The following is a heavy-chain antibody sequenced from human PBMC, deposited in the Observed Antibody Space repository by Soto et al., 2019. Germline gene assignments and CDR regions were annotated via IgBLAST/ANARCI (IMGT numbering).Heavy chain of an antibody. D-gene: IGHD3-22*01. V-gene: IGHV5-10-1*01. J-gene: IGHJ6*02. CDR3: ARLELVAVTGPTGYYYDMDV. CDR2: IDPSDSYT. Sequence: GESLKISCKGSGYSFTSYWISWVRQMPGKGLEWMGRIDPSDSYTNYSPSFQGHVTISADKSISTAYLQWSSPKASDTAMYYCARLELVAVTGPTGYYYDMDVWGQGTTVTVSS. CDR1: GYSFTSYW.